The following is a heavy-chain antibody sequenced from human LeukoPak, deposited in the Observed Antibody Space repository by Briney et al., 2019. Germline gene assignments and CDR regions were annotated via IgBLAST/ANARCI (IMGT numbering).Heavy chain of an antibody. CDR3: ARGEWEPGDY. CDR2: ISGSGGST. V-gene: IGHV3-23*01. D-gene: IGHD1-26*01. J-gene: IGHJ4*02. Sequence: GGSLRLSCEASGFTFSSYAMSWVRQAPGKGLEWVSAISGSGGSTYYTDSVKGRFSISRDNSKDTLYLQMNSPRAEDTAVYYCARGEWEPGDYWGQGTLVTVSS. CDR1: GFTFSSYA.